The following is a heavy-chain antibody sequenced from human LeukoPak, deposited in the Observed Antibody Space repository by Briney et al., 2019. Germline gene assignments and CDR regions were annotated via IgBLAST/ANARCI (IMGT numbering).Heavy chain of an antibody. CDR3: ARSRGYCGGDCRLDY. Sequence: ASVKVSCKASGYTFTGYYMHWVRQAPGQGLEWMGRIHPNSGGTNYARKFQGRVTMTRDTSISTAYMELSRLRSDDTAVYYCARSRGYCGGDCRLDYWGQGTLVTVSS. CDR2: IHPNSGGT. J-gene: IGHJ4*02. V-gene: IGHV1-2*06. D-gene: IGHD2-21*02. CDR1: GYTFTGYY.